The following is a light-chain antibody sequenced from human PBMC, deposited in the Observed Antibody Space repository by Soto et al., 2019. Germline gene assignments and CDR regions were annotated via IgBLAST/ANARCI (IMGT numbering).Light chain of an antibody. CDR3: QRYKNWPRT. CDR2: GAS. Sequence: EIVLTQSPATLSVSPGERVTLSCRASESVDINLAWYQQKPGQAPRLLIYGASTRATDMPGTFSGRGSGTEFTLTISSLQSEDFAVYCCQRYKNWPRTFGQGSKVDIK. CDR1: ESVDIN. J-gene: IGKJ1*01. V-gene: IGKV3-15*01.